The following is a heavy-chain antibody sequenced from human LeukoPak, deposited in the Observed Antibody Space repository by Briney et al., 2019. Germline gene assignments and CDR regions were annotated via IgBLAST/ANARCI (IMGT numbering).Heavy chain of an antibody. J-gene: IGHJ5*02. D-gene: IGHD3-10*01. CDR3: ARGEYGSGSYGRDNWFDP. Sequence: SETLSLTCAVSGGSISSGGYSWSWIRQPPGKGLEWIGYIYHSGSTYYNPSLKSRVTISVDRSKNQFSLKLSSVTAADTAVYYCARGEYGSGSYGRDNWFDPWGQGTLVTVSS. CDR2: IYHSGST. V-gene: IGHV4-30-2*01. CDR1: GGSISSGGYS.